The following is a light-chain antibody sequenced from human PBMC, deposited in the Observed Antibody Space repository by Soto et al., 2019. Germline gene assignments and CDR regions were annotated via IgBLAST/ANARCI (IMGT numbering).Light chain of an antibody. CDR2: KAS. CDR1: QSISSW. CDR3: QQCNSYPPT. J-gene: IGKJ1*01. V-gene: IGKV1-5*03. Sequence: DIQMTQSPCTLSASVGDRVTITCRASQSISSWLAWYQQKPGKAPKVLIYKASNLQSGVPARFSGSGSGTDFTLTISSLQPDDFATYYCQQCNSYPPTCGQGTTVDIK.